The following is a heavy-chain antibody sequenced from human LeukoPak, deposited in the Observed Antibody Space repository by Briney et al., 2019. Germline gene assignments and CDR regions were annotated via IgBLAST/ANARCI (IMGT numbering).Heavy chain of an antibody. CDR3: AKGVRSGWLYNWFDP. CDR1: GFTFSSYA. Sequence: PGRSLRLSCAASGFTFSSYAMSWVRQAPGKGLEWVSAISGSGGSTYYADSVKGRFTISRDNSKNTLYLQMNSLRAEDTAVYYCAKGVRSGWLYNWFDPWGQGTLVTVSS. CDR2: ISGSGGST. V-gene: IGHV3-23*01. J-gene: IGHJ5*02. D-gene: IGHD6-19*01.